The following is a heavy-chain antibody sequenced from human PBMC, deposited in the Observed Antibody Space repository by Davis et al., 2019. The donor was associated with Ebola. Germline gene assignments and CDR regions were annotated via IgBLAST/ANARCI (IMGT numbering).Heavy chain of an antibody. V-gene: IGHV3-48*04. CDR1: GFTFSSYS. J-gene: IGHJ6*02. D-gene: IGHD6-6*01. Sequence: GESLKISCAASGFTFSSYSMSWIRQAPGKGLEWVSYISSSGSTIYYADSVKGRFTISRDNAKNSLYLQMNSLRAEDTALYYCAKDIQYSSYYYYGMDVWGQGTTVTVSS. CDR2: ISSSGSTI. CDR3: AKDIQYSSYYYYGMDV.